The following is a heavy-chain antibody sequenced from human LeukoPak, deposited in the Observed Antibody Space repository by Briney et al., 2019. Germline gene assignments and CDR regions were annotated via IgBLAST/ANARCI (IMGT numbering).Heavy chain of an antibody. J-gene: IGHJ6*03. D-gene: IGHD2-21*01. CDR3: AREAAYYMDV. Sequence: GGSLRFSCAASGFIFSTYSMNWVRQAPGKGLEWVSYISPSSSTMYYADSVEGRFTVSRDNGENSLFLHMNDLRAEDTAVYYCAREAAYYMDVWGKGTTVTVS. CDR2: ISPSSSTM. CDR1: GFIFSTYS. V-gene: IGHV3-48*01.